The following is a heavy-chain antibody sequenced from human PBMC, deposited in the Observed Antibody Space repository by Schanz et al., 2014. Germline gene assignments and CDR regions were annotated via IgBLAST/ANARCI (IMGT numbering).Heavy chain of an antibody. Sequence: EVQLVQSGGGLVQPGGSLRLSCAASGFTFSSHWMHWVRQDPGKGLVWVARINSVGSNTDYADSVTGRFAISRDNAKNTIYLQMNNLRAENTAVYYYVRVSFADPRLYRGSDRDIDYWGQGTLVTVSS. J-gene: IGHJ4*02. CDR3: VRVSFADPRLYRGSDRDIDY. V-gene: IGHV3-74*01. D-gene: IGHD1-26*01. CDR1: GFTFSSHW. CDR2: INSVGSNT.